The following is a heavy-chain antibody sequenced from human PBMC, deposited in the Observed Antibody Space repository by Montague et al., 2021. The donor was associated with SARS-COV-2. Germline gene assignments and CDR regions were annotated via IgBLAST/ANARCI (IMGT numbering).Heavy chain of an antibody. Sequence: TLSLTCTVSGGSISSGGYCWSWIRQHPGKGLEWIGYIYYSGSTYYNPSLKSRVTISVDTSKNQFSLKLSSVTAADTAVYYCASDFGPYSSGWGYYYDMDVWGQGTTVTVSS. V-gene: IGHV4-31*03. D-gene: IGHD6-19*01. J-gene: IGHJ6*02. CDR3: ASDFGPYSSGWGYYYDMDV. CDR1: GGSISSGGYC. CDR2: IYYSGST.